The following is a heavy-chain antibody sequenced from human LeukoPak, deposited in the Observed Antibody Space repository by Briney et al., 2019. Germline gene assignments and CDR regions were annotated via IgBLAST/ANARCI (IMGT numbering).Heavy chain of an antibody. D-gene: IGHD3-10*01. V-gene: IGHV4-59*01. J-gene: IGHJ3*02. Sequence: PSETLSLTCTVSGGSISSYYWSWIRQPPGKGLEWIGYIYYSGSTNYNPSLKSRVTISVDTSKNQFSLKLSSVTAADTAVYYCARDSGGRDAFDIWGQGTMVTVSP. CDR1: GGSISSYY. CDR2: IYYSGST. CDR3: ARDSGGRDAFDI.